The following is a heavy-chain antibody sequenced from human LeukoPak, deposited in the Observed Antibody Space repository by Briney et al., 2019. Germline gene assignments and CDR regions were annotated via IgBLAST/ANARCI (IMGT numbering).Heavy chain of an antibody. V-gene: IGHV3-74*01. J-gene: IGHJ3*02. CDR1: GITFSSYS. CDR3: ASPGVVEDDAFDI. Sequence: SGGSLRLSCAASGITFSSYSMNWVRQAPGKGLVWVSRINTDGSSTSYADSVKGRFTISRDNAKNTLYLQMNSLRAEDTAVYYCASPGVVEDDAFDIWGQGTMVTVSS. D-gene: IGHD3-16*01. CDR2: INTDGSST.